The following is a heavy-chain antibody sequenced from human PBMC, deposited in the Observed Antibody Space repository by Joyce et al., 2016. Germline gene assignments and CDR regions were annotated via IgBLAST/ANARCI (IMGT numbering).Heavy chain of an antibody. Sequence: QVQLVQSGAEVKKPGSSVKVSCTAPGGSFSSSAFNWVRQAPGQGLEWMGGSIPVFGTTNYAQKFQGRVTITADEATSTAHMEMRSLRSDDTAVFYCATVKGDCNTLSCPMDVWGQGTTVIVSS. CDR1: GGSFSSSA. D-gene: IGHD2/OR15-2a*01. CDR2: SIPVFGTT. J-gene: IGHJ6*02. CDR3: ATVKGDCNTLSCPMDV. V-gene: IGHV1-69*12.